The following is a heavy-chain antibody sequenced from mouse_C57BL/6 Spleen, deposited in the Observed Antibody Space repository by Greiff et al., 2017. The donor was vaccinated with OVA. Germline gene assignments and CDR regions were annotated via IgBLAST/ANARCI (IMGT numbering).Heavy chain of an antibody. CDR2: IYPRSGNT. Sequence: QVQLKESGAELARPGASVKLSCKASGYTFTNYGISWVKQRTGQGLEWIGEIYPRSGNTYYNEKFKGKATLTADKSSSTAYMELRSLTSEDSAVYFCARSANWDDAMDYWGQGTSVTVSS. J-gene: IGHJ4*01. CDR1: GYTFTNYG. CDR3: ARSANWDDAMDY. V-gene: IGHV1-81*01. D-gene: IGHD4-1*02.